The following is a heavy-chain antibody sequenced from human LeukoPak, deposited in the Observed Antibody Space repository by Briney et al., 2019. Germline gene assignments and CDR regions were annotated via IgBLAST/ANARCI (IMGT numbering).Heavy chain of an antibody. CDR3: AREPPHSGMDV. Sequence: PGGSLRLSCAASGFTFNSYEMNWVRQAPGQGLEWVSYISSSGGTTYYADSMKGRFTISRDNAKNSLYLQMNSLKAEDTAVYYCAREPPHSGMDVWGKGTTVTVPS. J-gene: IGHJ6*04. V-gene: IGHV3-48*03. D-gene: IGHD1-26*01. CDR1: GFTFNSYE. CDR2: ISSSGGTT.